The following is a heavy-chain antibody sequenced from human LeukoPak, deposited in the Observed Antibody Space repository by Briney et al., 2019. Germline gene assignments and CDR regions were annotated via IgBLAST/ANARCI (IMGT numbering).Heavy chain of an antibody. CDR3: ARVYGDYQKKAAFDI. D-gene: IGHD4-17*01. V-gene: IGHV3-30-3*01. CDR1: GFTFSSYA. Sequence: GGSLRLSCAASGFTFSSYAMHWVRQAPGKGLEWVAVISYDGSNKYYADSVKGRFTISRDNSKNTLYLQMNSLRAEDTAVYYCARVYGDYQKKAAFDIWGQGTMVTVSS. CDR2: ISYDGSNK. J-gene: IGHJ3*02.